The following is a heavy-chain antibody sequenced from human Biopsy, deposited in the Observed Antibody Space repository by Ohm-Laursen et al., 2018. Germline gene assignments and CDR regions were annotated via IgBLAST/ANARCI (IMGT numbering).Heavy chain of an antibody. V-gene: IGHV1-2*02. CDR3: TRGGYYYDSLAYYYWFDP. D-gene: IGHD3-22*01. Sequence: ASVKVSCKVSGYTFTGYHVHWVRQAPGQGLEWMGWINAKTGDTNYAQKFQGRVTMTRDTSINTAYVDLSSLRSDDTAVYYCTRGGYYYDSLAYYYWFDPWGQGTLVTVSS. CDR2: INAKTGDT. CDR1: GYTFTGYH. J-gene: IGHJ5*02.